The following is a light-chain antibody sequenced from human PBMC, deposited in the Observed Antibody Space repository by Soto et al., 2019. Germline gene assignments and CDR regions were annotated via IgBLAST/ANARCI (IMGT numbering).Light chain of an antibody. CDR1: SSDVGGYNY. Sequence: QSAVTQPASVSGSPGQSITLSCTGTSSDVGGYNYVSWYQQYPGKAPKLMIYDVSNRPSGVSNRFSGSKSGNTASLTISGLQAEDEADYYCSSYTSSSTLVVFGGGTKLTVL. V-gene: IGLV2-14*01. CDR2: DVS. J-gene: IGLJ2*01. CDR3: SSYTSSSTLVV.